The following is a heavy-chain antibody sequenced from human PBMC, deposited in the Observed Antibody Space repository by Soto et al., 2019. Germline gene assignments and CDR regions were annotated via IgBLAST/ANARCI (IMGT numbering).Heavy chain of an antibody. CDR1: GFIFSSYA. CDR3: AKRGSDFRGFDY. Sequence: GGSLRLSCAGSGFIFSSYAMSWVLQAPGKGLEWVTGISGSGGTTYYADSVKGRFTISRDNSKNTLYLQMNSLRADDTAVYYCAKRGSDFRGFDYWGQGTLVTVSS. J-gene: IGHJ4*02. D-gene: IGHD5-12*01. CDR2: ISGSGGTT. V-gene: IGHV3-23*01.